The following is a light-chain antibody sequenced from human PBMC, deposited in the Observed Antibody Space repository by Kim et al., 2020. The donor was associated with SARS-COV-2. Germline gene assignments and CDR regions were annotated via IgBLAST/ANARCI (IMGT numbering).Light chain of an antibody. J-gene: IGKJ3*01. V-gene: IGKV1-9*01. Sequence: DIQLTQSPSFLSASVGDRVTITCRASQGISSYLAWYQQKPGKAPKLLIYAASTLQSGVPSRFSGSGSGTEFTLTISSLQPEDFAAYYCQQLKTYPLTFGPGTKVDI. CDR1: QGISSY. CDR3: QQLKTYPLT. CDR2: AAS.